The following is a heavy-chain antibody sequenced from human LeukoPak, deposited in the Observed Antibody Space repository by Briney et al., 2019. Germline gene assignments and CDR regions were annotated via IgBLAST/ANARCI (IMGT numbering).Heavy chain of an antibody. D-gene: IGHD3-22*01. J-gene: IGHJ4*02. V-gene: IGHV4-39*01. CDR1: GGSISSRSYY. CDR3: ARLSLDSSGYHYFDY. CDR2: IYYSGST. Sequence: SETLSLTCTVSGGSISSRSYYRGWIRQPPGKGMEWIGNIYYSGSTYSNPSLKSRVTISVDTSRNRFSLKLSSVTAADTALYYCARLSLDSSGYHYFDYWGQGTLVTVSS.